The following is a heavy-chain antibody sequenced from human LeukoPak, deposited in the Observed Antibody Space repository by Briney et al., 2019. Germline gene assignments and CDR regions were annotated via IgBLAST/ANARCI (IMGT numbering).Heavy chain of an antibody. CDR1: GGSISSTSYY. D-gene: IGHD3-10*01. Sequence: SETLSLTCTVSGGSISSTSYYWAWIRQPPGKGLEWIGSIYYSGSTYYNPSLKSRVTISVDTSKNQFSLKLSSVTAADTAVYYCARALYGSFDYWGQGTLVTVSS. CDR2: IYYSGST. CDR3: ARALYGSFDY. V-gene: IGHV4-39*01. J-gene: IGHJ4*02.